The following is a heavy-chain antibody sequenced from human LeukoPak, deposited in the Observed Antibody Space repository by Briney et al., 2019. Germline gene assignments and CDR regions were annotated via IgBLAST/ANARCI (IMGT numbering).Heavy chain of an antibody. D-gene: IGHD3-10*01. V-gene: IGHV5-51*01. CDR2: IYPGDSDT. J-gene: IGHJ4*02. Sequence: GESLKISCKGSGYSFTSYCIGWVRQMPGKGLEWMGIIYPGDSDTRYSPSFQGQVTISADKSISTAYLQWSSLKASDTAMYYCASVGASMVRGVIILPYYFDYWGQGTLVTVSS. CDR3: ASVGASMVRGVIILPYYFDY. CDR1: GYSFTSYC.